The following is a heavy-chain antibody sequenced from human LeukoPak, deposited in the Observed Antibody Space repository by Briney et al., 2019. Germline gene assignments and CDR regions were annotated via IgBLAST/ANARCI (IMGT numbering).Heavy chain of an antibody. V-gene: IGHV3-33*06. CDR3: AESATMVTNYMDV. J-gene: IGHJ6*03. CDR2: IWYDGSNK. D-gene: IGHD5-18*01. Sequence: GGSLRLSCAASGFTFSSYGMHWVRQAPGKGLEWVAVIWYDGSNKYYADSVKGRFTISRDNSKNTLYLQMNSLRAEDTAVYYCAESATMVTNYMDVWGKGTTVTVSS. CDR1: GFTFSSYG.